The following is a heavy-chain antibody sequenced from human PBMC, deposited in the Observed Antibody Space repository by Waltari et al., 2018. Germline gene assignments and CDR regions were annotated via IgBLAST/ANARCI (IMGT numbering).Heavy chain of an antibody. J-gene: IGHJ4*02. D-gene: IGHD6-19*01. CDR2: MNPNSGNT. Sequence: QVQLVQSGAEVKKPGASVKVSCKASGYTFTGYYMHWVRQAPGQGLEWMGWMNPNSGNTGYAQKFQGRVTMTRNTSISTAYMELSSLRSEDTAVYYCARFAVAGYFDYWGQGTLVTVSS. CDR1: GYTFTGYY. CDR3: ARFAVAGYFDY. V-gene: IGHV1-8*02.